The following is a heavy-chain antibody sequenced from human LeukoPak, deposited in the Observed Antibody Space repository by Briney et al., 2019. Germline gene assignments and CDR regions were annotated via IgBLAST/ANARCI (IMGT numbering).Heavy chain of an antibody. J-gene: IGHJ6*04. D-gene: IGHD5-12*01. V-gene: IGHV3-30*18. CDR1: GFSFSSNG. CDR3: AKERLDIVTTGYYYYGMDV. CDR2: ISYDGSNK. Sequence: GGSLRLSCAASGFSFSSNGMHWVRQAPGKGLEWVAVISYDGSNKYYVDSVKGRFTISRDNSKNTLYLQMNSLRAEDTAGYYCAKERLDIVTTGYYYYGMDVWGKGTTVTVSS.